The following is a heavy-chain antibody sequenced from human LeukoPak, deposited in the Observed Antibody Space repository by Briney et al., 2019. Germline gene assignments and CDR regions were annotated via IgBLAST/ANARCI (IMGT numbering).Heavy chain of an antibody. D-gene: IGHD2-2*01. V-gene: IGHV3-21*01. J-gene: IGHJ6*02. CDR1: GFTFSSYS. CDR2: ISSSSSYI. CDR3: ARSRWVVPAGPGDYYYGMDV. Sequence: AGGSLRLSCAASGFTFSSYSMNWVRQAPGKGLEWVSSISSSSSYIYNADSVKGRFTISRDNAKNSLYLQMNSLRAKDTAVYYCARSRWVVPAGPGDYYYGMDVWGQGTTVTVSS.